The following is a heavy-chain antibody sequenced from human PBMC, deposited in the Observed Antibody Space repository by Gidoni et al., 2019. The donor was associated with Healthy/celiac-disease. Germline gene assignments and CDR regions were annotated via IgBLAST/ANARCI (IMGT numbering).Heavy chain of an antibody. V-gene: IGHV1-2*02. D-gene: IGHD3-22*01. CDR2: INPDSGCP. CDR3: SRSPATMIVAREIDS. CDR1: GATVTGYY. J-gene: IGHJ4*02. Sequence: QVQLVQSGSEVKKPGASVKVSGKDSGATVTGYYMHWVRQAPGQGPYWMGWINPDSGCPNYAQKLQGRVTMTRDTSISTAYMELSRLRSDDTSVYYCSRSPATMIVAREIDSWGQGTLVTVSS.